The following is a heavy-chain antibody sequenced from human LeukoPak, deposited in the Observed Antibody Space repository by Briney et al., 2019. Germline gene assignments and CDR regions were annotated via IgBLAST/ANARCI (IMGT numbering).Heavy chain of an antibody. J-gene: IGHJ5*02. CDR2: ISPSGGST. CDR3: ARDNSVGGIAWWFDP. D-gene: IGHD3-10*01. Sequence: ASVKVSCKAFGYTFTSNYMHWVRQAPGQGPEWMGVISPSGGSTTYAQKFQGRVTLTRDMSTSTDYMEFSSLRSEDTAIYYCARDNSVGGIAWWFDPWGQGTLVTVSS. CDR1: GYTFTSNY. V-gene: IGHV1-46*01.